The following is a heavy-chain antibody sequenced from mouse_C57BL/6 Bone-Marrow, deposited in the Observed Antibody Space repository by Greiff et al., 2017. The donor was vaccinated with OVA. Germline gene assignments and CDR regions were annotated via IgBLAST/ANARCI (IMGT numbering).Heavy chain of an antibody. CDR1: GYTFTSYW. Sequence: VQVVESGAELAKPGASVKLSCKASGYTFTSYWMHWVKQRPGQGLEWIGYINPSSGYTKYNQKFKDKATLTADKSSSTAYMQLSSLTYEDSAVYYCAREGLDWDVYFDYWGQGTTLTVSS. D-gene: IGHD4-1*01. V-gene: IGHV1-7*01. CDR3: AREGLDWDVYFDY. CDR2: INPSSGYT. J-gene: IGHJ2*01.